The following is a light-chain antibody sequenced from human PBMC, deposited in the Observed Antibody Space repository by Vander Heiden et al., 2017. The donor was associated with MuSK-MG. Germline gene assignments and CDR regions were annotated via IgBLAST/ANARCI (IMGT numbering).Light chain of an antibody. J-gene: IGLJ2*01. CDR1: SLRSYY. CDR3: NSRDSSGNHVV. V-gene: IGLV3-19*01. CDR2: GKN. Sequence: SSELTQDPAVSVALGQTVRITCQGDSLRSYYASWYQQKPGQATVLGIYGKNNRPSGIPDRFSGSSAGNTASLTITGAQAEDEADYYCNSRDSSGNHVVFGGGTKLTVL.